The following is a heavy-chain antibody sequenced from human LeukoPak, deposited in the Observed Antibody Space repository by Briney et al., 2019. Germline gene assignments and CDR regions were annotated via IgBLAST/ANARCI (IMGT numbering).Heavy chain of an antibody. V-gene: IGHV1-18*01. CDR2: ISAYNGNT. CDR3: ARDLPRVQLERWDNWFDP. J-gene: IGHJ5*02. CDR1: GYTFTSYG. Sequence: ASVKVSCKASGYTFTSYGISWVRQAPGQGLEWMGWISAYNGNTNYALKLQGRVTMTTDTSTSTAYMELRSLRSDDTAVYYCARDLPRVQLERWDNWFDPWGQGTLVTVSS. D-gene: IGHD1-1*01.